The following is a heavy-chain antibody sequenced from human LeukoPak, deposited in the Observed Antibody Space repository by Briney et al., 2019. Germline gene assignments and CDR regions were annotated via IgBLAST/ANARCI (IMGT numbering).Heavy chain of an antibody. CDR3: ARERIAAAGTFDP. CDR2: ISYDGSNK. D-gene: IGHD6-13*01. Sequence: GGSLRHSCAASGFTFSSYAMHWVRQAPGKGLEWVAVISYDGSNKYYADSVKGRFTISRDNSKNTLYLQMNSLRAEDTAVYYCARERIAAAGTFDPWGQGTLVTVSS. V-gene: IGHV3-30*04. J-gene: IGHJ5*02. CDR1: GFTFSSYA.